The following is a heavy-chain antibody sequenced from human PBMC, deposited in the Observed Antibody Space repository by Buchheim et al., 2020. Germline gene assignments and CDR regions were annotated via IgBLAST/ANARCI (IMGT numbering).Heavy chain of an antibody. CDR3: VRDRSAYDWSY. CDR1: GFTFTKYA. D-gene: IGHD5-12*01. J-gene: IGHJ4*01. Sequence: EVHLVESGGGSVQPGGSLRLSCAASGFTFTKYAMNWVRQAPGKGLEWVSYISTSGSDVYYSDSAKGRFTISRDNAKNSLYLQMNSLRAEDTAVYYCVRDRSAYDWSYWGHGTL. V-gene: IGHV3-48*03. CDR2: ISTSGSDV.